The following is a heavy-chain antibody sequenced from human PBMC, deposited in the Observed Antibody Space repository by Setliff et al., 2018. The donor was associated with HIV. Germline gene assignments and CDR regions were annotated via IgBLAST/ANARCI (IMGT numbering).Heavy chain of an antibody. CDR3: ARGLGGYYSYFDY. Sequence: SETLSLTCTVSGGSISSGSYYWSWIRQPAGKGLEWIGHIYTSGSTNYNPSLKSRVTISVDTSKNQFSLKLSSVTAADTAMYYCARGLGGYYSYFDYWGQGTLVTVSS. CDR2: IYTSGST. J-gene: IGHJ4*02. V-gene: IGHV4-61*09. D-gene: IGHD3-3*01. CDR1: GGSISSGSYY.